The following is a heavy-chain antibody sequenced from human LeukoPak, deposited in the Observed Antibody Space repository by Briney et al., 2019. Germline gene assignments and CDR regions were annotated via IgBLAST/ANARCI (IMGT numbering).Heavy chain of an antibody. CDR2: ISSSSSYI. CDR3: ATTSVGAIRPVAFDI. V-gene: IGHV3-21*01. J-gene: IGHJ3*02. CDR1: GFTFSSYS. Sequence: PGGSLRLSCAASGFTFSSYSMNWVRQAPGKGLEWVLSISSSSSYIYYADSVKGRFTISRDNAKNSLYLQMNSLRAEDTAVYYCATTSVGAIRPVAFDIWGQGTMVTVSS. D-gene: IGHD1-26*01.